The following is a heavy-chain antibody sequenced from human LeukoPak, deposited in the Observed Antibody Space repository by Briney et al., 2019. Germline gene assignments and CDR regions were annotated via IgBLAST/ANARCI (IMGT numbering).Heavy chain of an antibody. CDR1: GYSFTSYW. J-gene: IGHJ4*02. D-gene: IGHD1-26*01. Sequence: GESLKISCKGSGYSFTSYWIGWVRQMPGKGLEWMGIIYPGDSDTRYSPSFQGQVTISADKSIGTAYLQWSSLKASDTAMYYCARLPDSGSYFAVRAYYFDYWGQGILVTVSS. CDR3: ARLPDSGSYFAVRAYYFDY. CDR2: IYPGDSDT. V-gene: IGHV5-51*01.